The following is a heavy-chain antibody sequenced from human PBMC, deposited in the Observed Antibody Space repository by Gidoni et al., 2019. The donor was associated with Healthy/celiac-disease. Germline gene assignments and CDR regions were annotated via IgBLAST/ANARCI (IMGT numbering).Heavy chain of an antibody. D-gene: IGHD6-19*01. CDR1: GGSISSRNW. J-gene: IGHJ4*02. Sequence: QVQLQESGPGLVKPSGTLSLPCAVSGGSISSRNWWSWVRPPPGKGLEWIGEIYHSGSTNYNPSLKSRVTISVDKSKNQFSLKLSSVTAADTAVYYCARDRHYGTAVAGAFDYWGQGTLVTVSS. CDR3: ARDRHYGTAVAGAFDY. V-gene: IGHV4-4*02. CDR2: IYHSGST.